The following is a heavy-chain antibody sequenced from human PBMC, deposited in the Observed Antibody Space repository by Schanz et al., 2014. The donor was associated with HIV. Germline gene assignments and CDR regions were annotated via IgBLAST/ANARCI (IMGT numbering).Heavy chain of an antibody. CDR3: AKWGDGYCSEGRCRRIFDS. CDR2: ISGSGGGT. J-gene: IGHJ4*02. Sequence: EVHLLESGGGLAQPGGSLRLSCAASGFSFSTYPMSWVRQAPGEGLDWVLAISGSGGGTFYADSVKGRFTISRDNSKNTLYLQMNSLRDEDTAVYYCAKWGDGYCSEGRCRRIFDSWGSGALATFSS. V-gene: IGHV3-23*01. D-gene: IGHD2-15*01. CDR1: GFSFSTYP.